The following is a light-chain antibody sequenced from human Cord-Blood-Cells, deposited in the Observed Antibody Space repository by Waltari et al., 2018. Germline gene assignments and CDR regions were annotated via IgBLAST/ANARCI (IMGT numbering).Light chain of an antibody. CDR2: DAS. J-gene: IGKJ2*01. V-gene: IGKV1-5*01. Sequence: DIQMTQSPSTLSASVGDRVTITCRASQSISSWLAWYQQKPGKAPKLLIYDASSLESGVPSRVSGSGSGTEFTLTISSLQPDDFATYYCQQYNSYSSYTFGQGTKLEIK. CDR1: QSISSW. CDR3: QQYNSYSSYT.